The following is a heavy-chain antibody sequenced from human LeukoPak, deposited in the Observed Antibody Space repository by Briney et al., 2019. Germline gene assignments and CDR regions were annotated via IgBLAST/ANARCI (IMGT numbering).Heavy chain of an antibody. D-gene: IGHD3-9*01. J-gene: IGHJ2*01. CDR1: GFTFSTYW. Sequence: GGSLRLSCAASGFTFSTYWMSWVRQAPGKGLEWVANIKQDGSEKYYVDSVKGRFTISRDNAKNSLFLQMNSLRAEDTAVYYCARDLNVERYFDWAYFELWGRGTLVTVSS. CDR3: ARDLNVERYFDWAYFEL. V-gene: IGHV3-7*01. CDR2: IKQDGSEK.